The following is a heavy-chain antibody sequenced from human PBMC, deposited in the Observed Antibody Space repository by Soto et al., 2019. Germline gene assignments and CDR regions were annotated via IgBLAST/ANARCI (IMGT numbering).Heavy chain of an antibody. Sequence: EVQLVESGGGLVQPGGSLRLSCAGSGFSFSDYYMDWVRQAPGKGLEWVGRSRNKAKKYTTEYAASVKGRFTVSRDDSKTSLYLQMNSLQPEDTAVYFCARISAAVSNAFDIWGRGTTVTVSS. V-gene: IGHV3-72*01. CDR3: ARISAAVSNAFDI. J-gene: IGHJ3*02. D-gene: IGHD6-13*01. CDR2: SRNKAKKYTT. CDR1: GFSFSDYY.